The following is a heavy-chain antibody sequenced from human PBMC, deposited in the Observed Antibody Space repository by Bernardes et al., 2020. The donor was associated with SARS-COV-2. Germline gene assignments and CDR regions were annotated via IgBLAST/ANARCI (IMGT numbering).Heavy chain of an antibody. Sequence: SETLSLTRTVSGGSISSYYWSWIRQPPGKGLEWIGYIYYSGSTNYNPSLKSRVTISVDTSKNQFSLKLSSVTAADTAVYYCARGPDLYDSSGYPDVLAWFDPWGQGTLVTVSS. D-gene: IGHD3-22*01. V-gene: IGHV4-59*01. J-gene: IGHJ5*02. CDR2: IYYSGST. CDR3: ARGPDLYDSSGYPDVLAWFDP. CDR1: GGSISSYY.